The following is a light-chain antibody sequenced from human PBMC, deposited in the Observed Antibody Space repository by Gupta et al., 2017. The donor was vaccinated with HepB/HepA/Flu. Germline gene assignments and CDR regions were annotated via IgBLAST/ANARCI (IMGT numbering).Light chain of an antibody. CDR1: SSDVGSYNL. V-gene: IGLV2-23*02. CDR2: EVS. Sequence: QSALTQPASVSGSPGQSLTISCTGTSSDVGSYNLVSWYQQHPGKAPKLMIYEVSKRASGVSNRFSGSKTGNTASLTISGLQAEDEADYYCCSYAGSSTVVFGGGTKLTVL. J-gene: IGLJ2*01. CDR3: CSYAGSSTVV.